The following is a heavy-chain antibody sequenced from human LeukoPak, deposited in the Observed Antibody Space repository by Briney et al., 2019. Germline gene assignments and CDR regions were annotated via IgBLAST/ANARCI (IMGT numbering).Heavy chain of an antibody. V-gene: IGHV4-39*07. J-gene: IGHJ4*02. CDR2: IYYSGST. CDR1: GGSISSSSYY. Sequence: SETLSLTCTVSGGSISSSSYYWGWIRQPPGKGLEWIGSIYYSGSTYYNPSLKSRVTISVDTSKNQFSLKLSSVTAADTAVYYCAREEEYSSSSGDYWGQGTLVTVSS. CDR3: AREEEYSSSSGDY. D-gene: IGHD6-6*01.